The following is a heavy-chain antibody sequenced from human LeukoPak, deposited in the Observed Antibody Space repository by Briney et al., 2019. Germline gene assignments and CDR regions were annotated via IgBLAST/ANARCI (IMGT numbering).Heavy chain of an antibody. J-gene: IGHJ4*02. CDR2: IYSSGST. CDR3: AKEGTYTYGASDFDY. Sequence: PSETLSLTCTVSGVSISSSSYYWGWIRQPPGKGLEWIGNIYSSGSTYYNPSLKSRVTISVDTSKNQFTLKLSSVTAADTAVYYCAKEGTYTYGASDFDYWGQGTLVTVSS. D-gene: IGHD4/OR15-4a*01. CDR1: GVSISSSSYY. V-gene: IGHV4-39*06.